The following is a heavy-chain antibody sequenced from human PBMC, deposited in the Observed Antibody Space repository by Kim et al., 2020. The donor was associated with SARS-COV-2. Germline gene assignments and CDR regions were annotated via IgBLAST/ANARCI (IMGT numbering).Heavy chain of an antibody. CDR3: ARMYYYGSGSWRTRIRRPDYYGMDV. Sequence: SETLSLTCTVSGGSISSSSYYWGWIRQPPGKGLEWIGSIYYSGSTYYNPSLKSRVTISVDTSKNQFSLKLSSVTAADTAVYYCARMYYYGSGSWRTRIRRPDYYGMDVWGQGTTVTVSS. D-gene: IGHD3-10*01. V-gene: IGHV4-39*07. J-gene: IGHJ6*02. CDR2: IYYSGST. CDR1: GGSISSSSYY.